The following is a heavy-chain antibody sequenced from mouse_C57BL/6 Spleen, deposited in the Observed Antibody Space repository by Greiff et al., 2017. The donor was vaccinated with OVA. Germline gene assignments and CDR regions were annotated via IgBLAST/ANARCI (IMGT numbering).Heavy chain of an antibody. V-gene: IGHV7-3*01. CDR3: ARYSWHWYFDV. J-gene: IGHJ1*03. CDR2: IRNKANGYTT. CDR1: GFTFTDYY. Sequence: EVMLVESGGGLVQPGGSLSLSCAASGFTFTDYYMSWVRQPPGKALEWLGFIRNKANGYTTEYSASVKGRFTISRDNSQSILYLQMNALRAEDSATYYGARYSWHWYFDVWGTGTTVTVSS.